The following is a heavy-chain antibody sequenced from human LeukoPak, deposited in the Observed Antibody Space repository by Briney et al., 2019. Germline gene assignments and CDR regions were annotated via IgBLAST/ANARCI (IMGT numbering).Heavy chain of an antibody. V-gene: IGHV4-39*02. CDR3: ARDYYDSSGYYN. CDR2: IYYSGST. D-gene: IGHD3-22*01. Sequence: SETLSLTCTVSGGSISSSSYYWGWIRQPPGKGLEWIASIYYSGSTYYNPSLKSRITISVDTSKNQFSLKLSSVTAADTTVYYCARDYYDSSGYYNWGQGTLVTVSS. J-gene: IGHJ4*02. CDR1: GGSISSSSYY.